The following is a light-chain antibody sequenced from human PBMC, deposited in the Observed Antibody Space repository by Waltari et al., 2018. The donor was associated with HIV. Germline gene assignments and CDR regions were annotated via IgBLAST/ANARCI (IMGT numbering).Light chain of an antibody. CDR3: GTWDSSLSAGL. V-gene: IGLV1-51*01. Sequence: QSVLTQPPSVSSAQGQKVTIPSSGSCPNLGDNYVSSYQQLPGTAPKLIIYDNNKRPSGIPDRFSASKSGTSATLGITGLQTGDEADYYCGTWDSSLSAGLFGGGTKLTVL. CDR1: CPNLGDNY. J-gene: IGLJ2*01. CDR2: DNN.